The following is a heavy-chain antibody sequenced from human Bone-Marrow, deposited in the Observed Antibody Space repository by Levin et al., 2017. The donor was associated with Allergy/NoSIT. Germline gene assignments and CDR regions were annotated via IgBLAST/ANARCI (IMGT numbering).Heavy chain of an antibody. J-gene: IGHJ4*02. D-gene: IGHD4-23*01. CDR2: IRKKANSYTT. CDR3: ARVQSGGNSFSFDH. V-gene: IGHV3-72*01. Sequence: QSGGSLRLSCAASGFIFSDHYMDWVRQAPGKGLEWVGRIRKKANSYTTEYAASVRGRFTISRDDSKKSMFLQMNSLKVEDTAVYHCARVQSGGNSFSFDHWGQGILVTVSS. CDR1: GFIFSDHY.